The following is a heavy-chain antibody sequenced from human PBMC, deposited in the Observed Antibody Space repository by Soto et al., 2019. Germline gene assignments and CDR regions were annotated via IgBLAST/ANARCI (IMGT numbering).Heavy chain of an antibody. CDR2: ISSTSNYI. CDR1: GFTFSSYS. Sequence: EVRLVESGGGLVKPGGSLRLSCGASGFTFSSYSMNWVRQAPGKGLEWVSSISSTSNYIYYADSVKCRFSISRDNAKDSLFLQMDSLRAEDTAVYYCAVDRGGYTFGNFDYWGQGTLVTVSS. D-gene: IGHD5-18*01. CDR3: AVDRGGYTFGNFDY. V-gene: IGHV3-21*01. J-gene: IGHJ4*02.